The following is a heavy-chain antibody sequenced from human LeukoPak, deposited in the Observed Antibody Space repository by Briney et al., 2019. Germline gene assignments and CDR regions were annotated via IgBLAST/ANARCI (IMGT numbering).Heavy chain of an antibody. CDR1: GFTFSSYA. V-gene: IGHV3-23*01. D-gene: IGHD3-10*01. CDR3: AKGSGSDAFDI. Sequence: GGSLRLSCAASGFTFSSYAMSWVRQAPGKGLEWVSTISTSGGSTYYAGSVKGRLTISRDNSKNTLYPQMNSLRAEDTAVYYCAKGSGSDAFDIWGQGTMVIVSS. J-gene: IGHJ3*02. CDR2: ISTSGGST.